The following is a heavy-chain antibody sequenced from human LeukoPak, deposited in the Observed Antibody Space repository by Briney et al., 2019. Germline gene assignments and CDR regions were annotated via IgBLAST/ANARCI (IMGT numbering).Heavy chain of an antibody. J-gene: IGHJ4*02. CDR3: ARAPYSSSWYFDY. D-gene: IGHD6-13*01. CDR2: IYSGGST. CDR1: GFTVSSSY. V-gene: IGHV3-66*01. Sequence: GGSLRLSCAASGFTVSSSYMTWVRQAPGKGLEWVSVIYSGGSTHYAGSVKGRFTISRDNSKSTVYLQMNSLRAEDTAVYHCARAPYSSSWYFDYWGQGTLVTVSS.